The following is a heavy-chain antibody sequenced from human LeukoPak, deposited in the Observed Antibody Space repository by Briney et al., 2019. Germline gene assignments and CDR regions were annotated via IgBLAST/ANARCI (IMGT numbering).Heavy chain of an antibody. CDR2: ISSDGSST. V-gene: IGHV3-64D*06. Sequence: GGSLRLSCSASGFTFSNYAMHWVRQAPGTGLEYVSTISSDGSSTFFADSVKGRFTISRDNSKSTLYPQMSSLRAEETAIYYCVKSRAATIHSSSWYYYFDYWGQGTLVTVSS. CDR3: VKSRAATIHSSSWYYYFDY. CDR1: GFTFSNYA. J-gene: IGHJ4*02. D-gene: IGHD6-13*01.